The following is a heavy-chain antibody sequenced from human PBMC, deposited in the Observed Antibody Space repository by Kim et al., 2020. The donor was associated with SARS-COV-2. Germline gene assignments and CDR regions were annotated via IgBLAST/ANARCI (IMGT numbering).Heavy chain of an antibody. CDR1: GFTFSSYS. D-gene: IGHD6-13*01. Sequence: WGSLRLSCAASGFTFSSYSMNWVRQAPGKGLEWVSSISSSSSYIYYADSVKGRFTISRDNAKNSLYLQMNSLRAEDTAVYYCARGQSFSSWYSLYYYYMDVWGKGTTVTVSS. CDR3: ARGQSFSSWYSLYYYYMDV. V-gene: IGHV3-21*01. CDR2: ISSSSSYI. J-gene: IGHJ6*03.